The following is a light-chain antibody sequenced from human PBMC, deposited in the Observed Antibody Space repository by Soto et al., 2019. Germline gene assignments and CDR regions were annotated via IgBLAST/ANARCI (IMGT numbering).Light chain of an antibody. V-gene: IGKV1-5*01. J-gene: IGKJ1*01. CDR1: QSISRY. Sequence: DIQMTQSPSSLSASVGDRVTITCRASQSISRYLNWYQQKPGEAPKLLIYDASNLDSGVPSRFSGSGSGTEFSLTISNLQPDDCATYYCQQYENYWTFGQGTRVEIK. CDR2: DAS. CDR3: QQYENYWT.